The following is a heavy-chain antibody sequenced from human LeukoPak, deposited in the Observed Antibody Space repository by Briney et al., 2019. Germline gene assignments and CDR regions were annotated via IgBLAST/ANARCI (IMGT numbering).Heavy chain of an antibody. CDR3: PRAGILGAVTRRLDY. CDR2: INRNGGST. V-gene: IGHV3-20*04. J-gene: IGHJ4*02. D-gene: IGHD3-3*01. CDR1: GFTFDDYG. Sequence: GGSLRLSCAASGFTFDDYGMSWVRQAPGKGLEWVCGINRNGGSTGYADSVKGRFTISRDNAKNSLYLQMNSLRAEDTALYYSPRAGILGAVTRRLDYSGQGTLVTVST.